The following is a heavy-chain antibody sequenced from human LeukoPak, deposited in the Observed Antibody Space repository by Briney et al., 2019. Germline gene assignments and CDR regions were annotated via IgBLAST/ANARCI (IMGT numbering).Heavy chain of an antibody. CDR3: ARSGYCSGGSCYPEDYFDY. V-gene: IGHV4-38-2*01. CDR2: XXHSGST. Sequence: NASETLSLTCAVSGYSISSGYYWGWIRQPPGKGLEXXGSXXHSGSTYYNPSLKSRVTISVDTSKNQFSLKLSSVTAADTAVYYCARSGYCSGGSCYPEDYFDYWGQGTLVTVSS. J-gene: IGHJ4*02. CDR1: GYSISSGYY. D-gene: IGHD2-15*01.